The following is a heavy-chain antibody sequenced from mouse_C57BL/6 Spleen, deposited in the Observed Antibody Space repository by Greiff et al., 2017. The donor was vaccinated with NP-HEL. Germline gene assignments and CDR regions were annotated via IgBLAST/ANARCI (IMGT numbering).Heavy chain of an antibody. Sequence: QVQLQQPGAELVKPGASVKMSCKASGYTFTSYWITWVKQRPGQGLEWIGEIDPSDSYTNYNQKFKGKSTLTVDKSSSTAYMQLSSLTSEDSAVYYCARGGFPLRRGDYYAMDYWGQGTSVTVSS. J-gene: IGHJ4*01. D-gene: IGHD2-4*01. CDR3: ARGGFPLRRGDYYAMDY. CDR1: GYTFTSYW. V-gene: IGHV1-69*01. CDR2: IDPSDSYT.